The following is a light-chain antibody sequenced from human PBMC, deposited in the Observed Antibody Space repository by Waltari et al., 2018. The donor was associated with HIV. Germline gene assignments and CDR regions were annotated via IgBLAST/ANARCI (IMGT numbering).Light chain of an antibody. CDR1: QSLLHSNGYNY. Sequence: DIVMTQSPLSLPVTPGEPASISCRSSQSLLHSNGYNYLDWYLQKPGQSPQLLIYLGSNRASGVLDRFSGSGSGTDFTLKISRVEAEDVGVYYCMQALQTPGWTFGQGTKVEIK. CDR3: MQALQTPGWT. CDR2: LGS. J-gene: IGKJ1*01. V-gene: IGKV2-28*01.